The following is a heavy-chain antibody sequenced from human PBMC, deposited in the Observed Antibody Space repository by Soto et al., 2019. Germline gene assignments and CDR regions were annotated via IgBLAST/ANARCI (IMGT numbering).Heavy chain of an antibody. Sequence: QVQLQESGPGLVKPSQTLSLTCTFAGGSISSGGYYWSWIRQHPGKGLEWIWYIYYRGSTYYTPSLKSRVTISVDTSKNQFSLKLSSVTAADTAVYYCARSTSDRTYYYGMDVWGQGTTVTVSS. CDR2: IYYRGST. D-gene: IGHD2-2*01. CDR1: GGSISSGGYY. V-gene: IGHV4-31*03. J-gene: IGHJ6*02. CDR3: ARSTSDRTYYYGMDV.